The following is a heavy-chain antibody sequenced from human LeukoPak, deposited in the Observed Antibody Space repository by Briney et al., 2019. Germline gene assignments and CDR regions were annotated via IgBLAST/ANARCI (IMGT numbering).Heavy chain of an antibody. CDR2: ISSSGSTI. D-gene: IGHD5-18*01. CDR1: GFTFSSYW. CDR3: ASMGTGYDYFDY. J-gene: IGHJ4*02. Sequence: GGSLRLSCAASGFTFSSYWMNWVRQAPGKGLEWVSYISSSGSTIYYADSVKGRFTISRDNAKNSLYLQMNSLRAEDTAVYYCASMGTGYDYFDYWGQGTLVTVSS. V-gene: IGHV3-48*04.